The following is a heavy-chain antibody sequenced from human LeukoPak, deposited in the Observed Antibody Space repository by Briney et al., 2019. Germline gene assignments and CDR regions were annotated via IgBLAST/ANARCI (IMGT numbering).Heavy chain of an antibody. Sequence: GASVKVSCKASGYTFTGYYMHWVRQAPGQGLEWMGWINPNSGGTNYAQKFQGRVTMTRDTSISTAYMELSRLRSDDTAVYYCARVSTMVTSYFDYWGQGTLVTVSS. CDR3: ARVSTMVTSYFDY. CDR1: GYTFTGYY. D-gene: IGHD4-17*01. J-gene: IGHJ4*02. V-gene: IGHV1-2*02. CDR2: INPNSGGT.